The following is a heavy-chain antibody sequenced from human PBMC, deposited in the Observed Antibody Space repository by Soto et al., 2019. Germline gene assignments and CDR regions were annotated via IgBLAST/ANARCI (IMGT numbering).Heavy chain of an antibody. V-gene: IGHV4-39*01. CDR2: IYYSGNT. CDR1: GGSISSPSYY. D-gene: IGHD1-1*01. CDR3: ARLPGITTFRRDY. Sequence: QLQLQESGPGLVKPSENLSLTCSVSGGSISSPSYYWGWIRQPPGKGLEWIGSIYYSGNTYYNPSLKSRVTIFVDTSRNQFSLKANSVTAADTAVYFWARLPGITTFRRDYWCQGTLVTVSS. J-gene: IGHJ4*02.